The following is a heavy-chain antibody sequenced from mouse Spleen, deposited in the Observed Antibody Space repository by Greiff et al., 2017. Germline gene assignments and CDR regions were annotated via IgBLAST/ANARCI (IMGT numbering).Heavy chain of an antibody. CDR3: ARPYSKGWYFDV. CDR2: INPSSGYT. J-gene: IGHJ1*01. V-gene: IGHV1-4*01. Sequence: QVQLKQSGAELARPGASVKMSCKASGYTFTSYTMHWVKQRPGQGLEWIGYINPSSGYTKYNQKFKDKATLTADKSSSTAYMQLSSLTSEDSAVYYCARPYSKGWYFDVWGAGTTVTVSS. CDR1: GYTFTSYT. D-gene: IGHD2-5*01.